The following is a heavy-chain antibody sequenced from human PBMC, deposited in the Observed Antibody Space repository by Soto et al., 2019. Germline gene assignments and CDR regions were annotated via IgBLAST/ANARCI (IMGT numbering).Heavy chain of an antibody. CDR2: IYYSGTT. D-gene: IGHD3-10*01. CDR1: GDSISSAGYF. Sequence: QVQLQESGPGLVKPSQTLSLTCTVSGDSISSAGYFWSWIRQPPGKGLEWIGYIYYSGTTYYNPSLKSRVTLSVDASKNQFSLRLSSVTAADTAVYYCARDPFGEAFDLWGQGSLVTISS. CDR3: ARDPFGEAFDL. J-gene: IGHJ4*02. V-gene: IGHV4-31*03.